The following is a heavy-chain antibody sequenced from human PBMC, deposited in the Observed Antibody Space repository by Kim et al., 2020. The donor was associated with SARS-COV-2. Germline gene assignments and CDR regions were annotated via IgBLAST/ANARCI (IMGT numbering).Heavy chain of an antibody. D-gene: IGHD1-20*01. J-gene: IGHJ3*02. Sequence: SANYVRGRFAISRDNANNSLYLQMISLRDEDTALYYCAREAVSGTHDAFDIWGQGTMVTVSS. V-gene: IGHV3-48*02. CDR3: AREAVSGTHDAFDI.